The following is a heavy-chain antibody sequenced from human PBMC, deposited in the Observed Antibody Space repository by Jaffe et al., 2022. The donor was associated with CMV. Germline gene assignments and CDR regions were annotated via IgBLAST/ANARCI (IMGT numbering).Heavy chain of an antibody. D-gene: IGHD2-21*02. V-gene: IGHV4-31*03. J-gene: IGHJ3*02. CDR2: ISHSGIT. CDR1: GGSVTSFDSY. CDR3: ARVQAYARCSGDCGFHI. Sequence: QVQLQESGPGLVEPSQTLSLTCTVSGGSVTSFDSYWNWIRQHPEKGLEWIGYISHSGITYYNPSLRSRLAMSLDTSKNQFSLNLNSVTAADTALYYCARVQAYARCSGDCGFHIWGQGTMVSVFS.